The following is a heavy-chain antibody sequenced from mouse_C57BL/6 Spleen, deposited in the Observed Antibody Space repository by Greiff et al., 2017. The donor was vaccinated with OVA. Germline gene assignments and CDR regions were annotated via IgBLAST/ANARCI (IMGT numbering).Heavy chain of an antibody. CDR1: GYTFTEYT. Sequence: VQLQQSGAELVKPGASVKLSCKASGYTFTEYTIHWVKQRSGQGLEWIGWFYPGSGSIKYNEKFKDKATLTADKSSSTVYMELSRLTSEGSAVYFCARPDYYGSSHYYAMDYWGQGTSVTVSS. J-gene: IGHJ4*01. CDR3: ARPDYYGSSHYYAMDY. V-gene: IGHV1-62-2*01. CDR2: FYPGSGSI. D-gene: IGHD1-1*01.